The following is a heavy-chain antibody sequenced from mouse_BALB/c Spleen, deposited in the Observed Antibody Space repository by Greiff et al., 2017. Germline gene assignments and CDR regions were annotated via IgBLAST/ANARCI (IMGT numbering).Heavy chain of an antibody. Sequence: EVKVVESGGGLVQPGGSLKLSCAASGFTFSSYGMSWVRQTPDKRLELVATINSNGGSTYYPDSVKGRFTISRDNAKNTLYLQMSSLKSEDTAMYYCARQPYYAMDYWGQGTSVTVSS. CDR1: GFTFSSYG. CDR2: INSNGGST. V-gene: IGHV5-6-3*01. CDR3: ARQPYYAMDY. J-gene: IGHJ4*01.